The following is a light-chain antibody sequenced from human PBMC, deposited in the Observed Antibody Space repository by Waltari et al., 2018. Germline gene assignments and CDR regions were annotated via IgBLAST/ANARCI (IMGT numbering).Light chain of an antibody. CDR2: KAS. J-gene: IGKJ2*01. CDR1: QSISNL. V-gene: IGKV1-5*03. CDR3: QQYNSFSHFT. Sequence: DIEMTQSPSTLSASVGDGVTITCRASQSISNLLAWYQQKPGKAPKLLIYKASNLESGVPSRFSGSGSGTEFTLTISSLQPDDFATYYCQQYNSFSHFTFGQGTKLEIK.